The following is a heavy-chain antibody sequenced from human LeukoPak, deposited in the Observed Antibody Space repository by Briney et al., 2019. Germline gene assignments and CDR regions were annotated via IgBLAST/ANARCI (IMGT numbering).Heavy chain of an antibody. V-gene: IGHV3-43*02. CDR2: IRGDGSFT. J-gene: IGHJ4*02. CDR1: GFTFDDYA. CDR3: ARNKDPDY. Sequence: GGSLRLSCATSGFTFDDYAIHWVRQAPGKGLEWVSLIRGDGSFTNYADSVKGRVTISRDNAKNSLYLQMNSLRDEDTAVYYCARNKDPDYWGQGTLVTVSS.